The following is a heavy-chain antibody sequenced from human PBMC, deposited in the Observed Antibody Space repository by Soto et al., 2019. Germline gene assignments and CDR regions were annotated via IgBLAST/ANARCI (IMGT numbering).Heavy chain of an antibody. CDR3: ARAFRVFLEWSRYGMDV. CDR2: IIPIFGTA. Sequence: GXSVKVSCKASGGTFISYAIIWVRQAPGQGLEWMGGIIPIFGTANYAQKFQGRVTITADESTSTAYMELSSLRSEDTAVYYCARAFRVFLEWSRYGMDVWGQGTTVTVSS. J-gene: IGHJ6*02. D-gene: IGHD3-3*01. V-gene: IGHV1-69*01. CDR1: GGTFISYA.